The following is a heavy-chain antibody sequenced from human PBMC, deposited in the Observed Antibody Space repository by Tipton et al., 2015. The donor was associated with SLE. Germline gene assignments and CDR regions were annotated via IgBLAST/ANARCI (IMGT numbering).Heavy chain of an antibody. CDR2: INHSGST. D-gene: IGHD5-18*01. Sequence: TLSLTCAVYGGSFSGYYWSWIRQPPGKGLEWIGEINHSGSTNYNPSLKSRVTISVDTSKNQFSLKLSSVTAADTAVYYCARRGVDTAMAYYFDYWVQVTLVTVSS. V-gene: IGHV4-34*01. CDR3: ARRGVDTAMAYYFDY. J-gene: IGHJ4*02. CDR1: GGSFSGYY.